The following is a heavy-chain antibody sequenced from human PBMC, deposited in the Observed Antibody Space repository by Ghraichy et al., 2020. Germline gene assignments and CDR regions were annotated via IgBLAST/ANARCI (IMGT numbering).Heavy chain of an antibody. CDR1: GFTFSSYA. Sequence: GGSLRLSCAASGFTFSSYAMSWVRQAPGKGLEWVGAISGSGGSTYYADSVKGRFTISRDNSKNTLYLQMNSLRAEDTAVYYCAKGRRWELGTRFDYWGQGTLVTVSS. V-gene: IGHV3-23*01. CDR2: ISGSGGST. J-gene: IGHJ4*02. D-gene: IGHD1-26*01. CDR3: AKGRRWELGTRFDY.